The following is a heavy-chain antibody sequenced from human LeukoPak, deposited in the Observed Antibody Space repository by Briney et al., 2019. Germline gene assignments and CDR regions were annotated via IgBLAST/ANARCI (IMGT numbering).Heavy chain of an antibody. Sequence: ASVKVSCKASGGTFSSYAISWVRQAPGQGLEWMGGIIPIFGTANYAQKFQGRVTITRDRSMSTAYMELSSLRSEDTAMYYCASGDSTYSLDYWGQGTLVTVSS. J-gene: IGHJ4*02. V-gene: IGHV1-69*05. CDR3: ASGDSTYSLDY. CDR2: IIPIFGTA. CDR1: GGTFSSYA. D-gene: IGHD3-22*01.